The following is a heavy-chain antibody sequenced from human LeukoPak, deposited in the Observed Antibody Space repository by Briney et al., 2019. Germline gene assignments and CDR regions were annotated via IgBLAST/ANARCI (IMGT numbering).Heavy chain of an antibody. J-gene: IGHJ5*02. Sequence: SETLSLTCAVSGGSISSGGYSWSWIRQPPGKGLEWIGYIYHSGSTYYNPSLKSRVTISVDRSKNQFSLKLSSVTAADTAVYYCARGTPDYYDSSGYYPPGNWFDPWGQGTLVTVSS. CDR1: GGSISSGGYS. CDR2: IYHSGST. V-gene: IGHV4-30-2*01. CDR3: ARGTPDYYDSSGYYPPGNWFDP. D-gene: IGHD3-22*01.